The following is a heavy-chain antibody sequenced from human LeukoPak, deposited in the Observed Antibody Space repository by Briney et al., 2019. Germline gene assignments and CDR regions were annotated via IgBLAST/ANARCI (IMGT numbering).Heavy chain of an antibody. J-gene: IGHJ4*02. CDR2: ITASGGGT. D-gene: IGHD6-13*01. Sequence: GGSLRLSCAASGFIFSSYAMSWVRRAPGKGLEWVSTITASGGGTYYADSVKGRFTISRDTSKNTLYLQMNSLRAEDTAVYYCAPRGGSSFDYWGQGTLVTVSS. CDR3: APRGGSSFDY. CDR1: GFIFSSYA. V-gene: IGHV3-23*01.